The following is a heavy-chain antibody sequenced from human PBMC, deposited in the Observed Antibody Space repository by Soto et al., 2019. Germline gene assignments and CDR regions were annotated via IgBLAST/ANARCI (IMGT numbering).Heavy chain of an antibody. CDR2: ISYDGSNK. J-gene: IGHJ3*02. Sequence: QVQLVESGGGVVQPGRSLRLSCAASGFTFSSYAMHWVRQAPGKGLEWVAVISYDGSNKYYADSVKGRFTISRDNSKNTLYLQMNSLRAEDTAVYYCARIRPHSDAFDIWGKGTMVTVSS. CDR3: ARIRPHSDAFDI. V-gene: IGHV3-30-3*01. D-gene: IGHD3-3*02. CDR1: GFTFSSYA.